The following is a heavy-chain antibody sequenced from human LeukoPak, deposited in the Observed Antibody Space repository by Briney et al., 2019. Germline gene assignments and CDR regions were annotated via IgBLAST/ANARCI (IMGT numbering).Heavy chain of an antibody. Sequence: ASVKVSCKVSGCTFTSYGISWVRQAPGQGLEWMGWISAYNGNTNYAQKLQGRVTMTTDTSTSTAYMELRSLRSDDTAVYYCARLHPYYYDSSGYGPFDYWGQGTLVTVSS. J-gene: IGHJ4*02. CDR3: ARLHPYYYDSSGYGPFDY. CDR2: ISAYNGNT. CDR1: GCTFTSYG. V-gene: IGHV1-18*01. D-gene: IGHD3-22*01.